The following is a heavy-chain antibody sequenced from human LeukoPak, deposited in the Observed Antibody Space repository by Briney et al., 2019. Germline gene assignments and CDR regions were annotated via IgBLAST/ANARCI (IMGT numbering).Heavy chain of an antibody. V-gene: IGHV4-34*01. J-gene: IGHJ4*02. Sequence: SETLSLTCAVYGGSFSGYYWSWIRQPPGKGLEWIGEINHSGSTNYNPSLKSRVTISVDTSKNQFSLELSSVTAADTAVYYCARSFSRYSYGYRGRGIVFDYWGQGTLVTVSS. CDR3: ARSFSRYSYGYRGRGIVFDY. CDR2: INHSGST. D-gene: IGHD5-18*01. CDR1: GGSFSGYY.